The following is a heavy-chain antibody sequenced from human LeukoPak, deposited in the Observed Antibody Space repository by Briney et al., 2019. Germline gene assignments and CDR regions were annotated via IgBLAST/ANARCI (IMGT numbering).Heavy chain of an antibody. CDR1: GFTFSSYS. V-gene: IGHV4-59*13. J-gene: IGHJ4*02. CDR2: IYHSGST. CDR3: AGSLIESAGENDY. D-gene: IGHD6-13*01. Sequence: GSLRLSCAASGFTFSSYSMNGVRHARGKGVEWFGYIYHSGSTNYNPSLKSRVTISVDTSKNQFSLKLSSVTAEDTAVYYCAGSLIESAGENDYWGQGTLVTVSS.